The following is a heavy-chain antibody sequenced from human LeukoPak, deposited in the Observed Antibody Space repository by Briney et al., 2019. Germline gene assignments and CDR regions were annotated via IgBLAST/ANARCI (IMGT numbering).Heavy chain of an antibody. D-gene: IGHD3-10*01. CDR3: ARGEPTLWFGDFDY. Sequence: ASVKVSCKASGYTFASYAMHWVRQAPGQRLEWMGWINAGNGNTKYSPELPGRVTIPRDTSASTAYMELSSLRSEDMAVYYCARGEPTLWFGDFDYWGQGTLVTVSS. V-gene: IGHV1-3*03. J-gene: IGHJ4*02. CDR1: GYTFASYA. CDR2: INAGNGNT.